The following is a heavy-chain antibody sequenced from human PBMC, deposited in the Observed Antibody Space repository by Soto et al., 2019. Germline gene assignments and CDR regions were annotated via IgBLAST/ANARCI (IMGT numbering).Heavy chain of an antibody. V-gene: IGHV4-31*03. CDR2: IYYSGST. D-gene: IGHD3-22*01. CDR3: ARGPNSSGYPDFDY. J-gene: IGHJ4*02. CDR1: GGSISSGGYY. Sequence: SETLSLTCTVSGGSISSGGYYWSWIRQHPGKSLEWIGYIYYSGSTYYNPSLKSRVTISVDTSKNQFSLKLSSVTAADTAVYYCARGPNSSGYPDFDYWGQGTLVTVSS.